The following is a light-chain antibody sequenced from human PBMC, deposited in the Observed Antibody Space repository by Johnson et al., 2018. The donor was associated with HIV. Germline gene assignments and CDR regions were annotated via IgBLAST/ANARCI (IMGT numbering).Light chain of an antibody. Sequence: QSVLTQPPSVSAAPGQKVTISCSGSSSNIGNNYVSWYQHLPGTAPKLLIYDNNKRPSGIPDRFSGSKSDTSATLGITGLQTGDVADFYCGTWDSSLSAYVLGTVNKVTGL. CDR2: DNN. CDR3: GTWDSSLSAYV. CDR1: SSNIGNNY. V-gene: IGLV1-51*01. J-gene: IGLJ1*01.